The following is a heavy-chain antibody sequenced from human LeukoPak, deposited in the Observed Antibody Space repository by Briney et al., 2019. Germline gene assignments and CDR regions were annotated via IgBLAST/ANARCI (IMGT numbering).Heavy chain of an antibody. CDR1: GFIFSSYG. CDR3: AKDGRTPYYFDY. D-gene: IGHD2-15*01. V-gene: IGHV3-30*02. Sequence: GGSLRLSCAASGFIFSSYGMHWVRQAPGKGLEWVAFIRNDGSNKYYADSVRGRFTISRDNSKNTLYLQMNSLRAEDTAVYYCAKDGRTPYYFDYWGQGTLVTVSS. CDR2: IRNDGSNK. J-gene: IGHJ4*02.